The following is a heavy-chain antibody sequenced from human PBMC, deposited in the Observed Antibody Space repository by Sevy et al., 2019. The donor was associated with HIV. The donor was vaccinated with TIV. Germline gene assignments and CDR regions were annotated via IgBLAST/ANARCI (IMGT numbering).Heavy chain of an antibody. CDR3: AKDFTGYNGMDV. V-gene: IGHV3-30*18. Sequence: GGSLRLSCVVSGISFTTSGMHWVRQAPGKGLEWVAVISYHGRDKFYAESVKGRSTISRDTSKNKLYLQMNSLRAEDTAVYYCAKDFTGYNGMDVWGQGTMVTVSS. D-gene: IGHD3-9*01. J-gene: IGHJ6*02. CDR1: GISFTTSG. CDR2: ISYHGRDK.